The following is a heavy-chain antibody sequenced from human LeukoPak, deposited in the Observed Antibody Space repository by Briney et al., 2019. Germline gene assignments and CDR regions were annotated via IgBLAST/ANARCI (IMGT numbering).Heavy chain of an antibody. D-gene: IGHD7-27*01. CDR3: ARIHKLGILAHFDY. CDR1: GFRFSSYE. J-gene: IGHJ4*02. Sequence: PGGSLRLSCAASGFRFSSYEMNWVRQAPGKGLEWVSYISSSGSTIYYADSVKGRFTLSRDNAKNSLYLQMNSLRDEDTAVYYCARIHKLGILAHFDYWGQGTLVTVSS. CDR2: ISSSGSTI. V-gene: IGHV3-48*03.